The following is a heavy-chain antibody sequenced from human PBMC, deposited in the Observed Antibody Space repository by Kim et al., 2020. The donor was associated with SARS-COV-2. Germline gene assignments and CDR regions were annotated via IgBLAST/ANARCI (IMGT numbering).Heavy chain of an antibody. CDR1: GFTFSNYW. Sequence: GGSLRLSCVASGFTFSNYWMNWVRQAPGKGLEWVANIKQDGSEKYYVDSVKGRFTISRDNAKNSLYLQMDSLRSEDTAVYYCARGRPYHFDFCGQGTLVTVSS. V-gene: IGHV3-7*01. CDR2: IKQDGSEK. D-gene: IGHD2-2*02. J-gene: IGHJ4*02. CDR3: ARGRPYHFDF.